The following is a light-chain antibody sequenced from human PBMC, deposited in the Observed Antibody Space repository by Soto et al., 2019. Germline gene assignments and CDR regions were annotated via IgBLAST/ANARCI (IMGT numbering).Light chain of an antibody. CDR1: QGIRND. CDR3: LQYNTYPWT. J-gene: IGKJ1*01. CDR2: AAS. V-gene: IGKV1-17*01. Sequence: DIQMTQSPSSLSASVGDRVTITCRASQGIRNDLDWFQRKPAKAPDRLIYAASSLQSGVPSRFSGSGSGTEFTLTISSLQAEDFATYYCLQYNTYPWTFGQGTKVEIK.